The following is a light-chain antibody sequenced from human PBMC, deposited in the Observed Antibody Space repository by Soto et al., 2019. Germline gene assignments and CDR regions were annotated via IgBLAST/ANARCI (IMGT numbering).Light chain of an antibody. J-gene: IGLJ1*01. CDR2: EVR. V-gene: IGLV2-14*03. CDR3: SSYTTSSTRV. CDR1: RREVCAYDF. Sequence: SAPTQPSSLSGASGKSITISFTGTRREVCAYDFVSWYQQHPDKAPKLMIYEVRNRPSGVSNRFSGSKSVNTATLTISGLQAEDEADYYCSSYTTSSTRVFGTGTKVTVL.